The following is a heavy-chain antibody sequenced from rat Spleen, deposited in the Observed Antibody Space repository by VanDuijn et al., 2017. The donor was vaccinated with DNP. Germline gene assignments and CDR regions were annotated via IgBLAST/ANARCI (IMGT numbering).Heavy chain of an antibody. CDR3: ARGSTSIYWYFDF. D-gene: IGHD3-1*01. J-gene: IGHJ1*01. Sequence: EVQLVESGGGLVQPGRSLKLSCAASGFTFSNYDMAWVRQAPKKGLEWVASISPSGGFTYYHDSVKGRFTVSRDNAKSSLYLQMNSLKSEDTATYYCARGSTSIYWYFDFWGPGTMVTVSS. CDR1: GFTFSNYD. CDR2: ISPSGGFT. V-gene: IGHV5-25*01.